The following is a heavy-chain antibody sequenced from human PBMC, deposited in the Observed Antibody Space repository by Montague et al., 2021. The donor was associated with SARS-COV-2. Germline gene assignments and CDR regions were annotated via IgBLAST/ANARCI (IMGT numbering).Heavy chain of an antibody. D-gene: IGHD6-19*01. Sequence: CAISGDSASSNSVAWGWLRQSPSRGLDLLGRTYYRSKWYSDYAPSVRGRLTVNPDASKNEFSLELNYVTPEDTAVYYCVRYSGWFYFDFWGQGTLVTVSS. J-gene: IGHJ4*02. CDR2: TYYRSKWYS. CDR3: VRYSGWFYFDF. CDR1: GDSASSNSVA. V-gene: IGHV6-1*01.